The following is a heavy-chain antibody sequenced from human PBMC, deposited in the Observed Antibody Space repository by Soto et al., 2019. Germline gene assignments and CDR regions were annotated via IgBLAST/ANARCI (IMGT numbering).Heavy chain of an antibody. CDR3: TTIMGVVAWYYFDY. CDR2: IKSKTDGGTT. CDR1: GFTFSNAW. D-gene: IGHD2-15*01. Sequence: EVQLVESGGGLVKPGGSLRLSCAASGFTFSNAWMSWVRQAPGKGLEWVGRIKSKTDGGTTDYAAPVKGRFTISRDDSKNTMYLQMNSLKTEDTAVYYCTTIMGVVAWYYFDYWGQGILVTVSS. J-gene: IGHJ4*02. V-gene: IGHV3-15*01.